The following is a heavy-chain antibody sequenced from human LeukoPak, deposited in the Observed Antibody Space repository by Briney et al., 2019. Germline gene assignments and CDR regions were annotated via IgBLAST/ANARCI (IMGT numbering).Heavy chain of an antibody. CDR3: ARRREGHFDY. CDR2: IYYSGST. V-gene: IGHV4-59*08. J-gene: IGHJ4*02. CDR1: GGSISSYY. Sequence: SETLSLTCTVSGGSISSYYWSWIRQPPGKGLEWIGYIYYSGSTNYNPSLKSRVTISVDTSKNQFSLKLSSVTAADTALFYCARRREGHFDYWGQGTLVTVSS.